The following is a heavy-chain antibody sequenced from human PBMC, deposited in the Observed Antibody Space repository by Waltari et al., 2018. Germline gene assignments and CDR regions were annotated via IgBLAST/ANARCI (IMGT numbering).Heavy chain of an antibody. D-gene: IGHD6-6*01. Sequence: QVQLVQSGAEVKKPGSSVTVSCKASGGTFSSYAISWVRQAPGQGLEWMGRIIPILGIANYAQKFQGRVKITADKSTSTAYMELSSLRSEDTAVYYCARVLYSSSNDYWGQGTLVTVSS. CDR2: IIPILGIA. CDR1: GGTFSSYA. J-gene: IGHJ4*02. CDR3: ARVLYSSSNDY. V-gene: IGHV1-69*04.